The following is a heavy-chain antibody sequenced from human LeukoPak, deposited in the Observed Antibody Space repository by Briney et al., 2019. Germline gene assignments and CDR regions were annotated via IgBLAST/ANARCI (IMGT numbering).Heavy chain of an antibody. CDR2: INSDGSST. J-gene: IGHJ6*03. V-gene: IGHV3-74*01. Sequence: GGSLRLSCAASGFTFSSYWMHWVRQAPGKGLVWVSRINSDGSSTSYADSVKGRFTISRDNAKNTLYLQMNSLRAEDTAVYYRARDPGCSGGSCYMDVWGKGTTVTVSS. CDR1: GFTFSSYW. CDR3: ARDPGCSGGSCYMDV. D-gene: IGHD2-15*01.